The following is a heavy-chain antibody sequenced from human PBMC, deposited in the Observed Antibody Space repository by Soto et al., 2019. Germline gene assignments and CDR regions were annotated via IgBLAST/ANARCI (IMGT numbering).Heavy chain of an antibody. D-gene: IGHD2-15*01. Sequence: PSEALSLTCAVYGGSFSGYYWSCIRQPPGKGLEWIGEINHSGSTNYNPSLKSRVTISVDTSKNQFSLKLSSVTAADTAVYYCARGGNCSGGSCYYYYYYGMDVWGQGTTVTVSS. V-gene: IGHV4-34*01. J-gene: IGHJ6*02. CDR2: INHSGST. CDR3: ARGGNCSGGSCYYYYYYGMDV. CDR1: GGSFSGYY.